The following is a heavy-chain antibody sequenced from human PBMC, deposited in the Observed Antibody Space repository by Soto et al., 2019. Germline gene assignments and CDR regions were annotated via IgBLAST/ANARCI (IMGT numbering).Heavy chain of an antibody. Sequence: SETLSLTCAVSGGSISSGGYSWSWTRQPPGKGLEWIGYIYHSGSTYYNPSLKSRVTISVDRSKNQFSLKLSSVTAADTAVYYCAIVPDRWGQGTLVTAPQ. CDR2: IYHSGST. D-gene: IGHD2-2*01. CDR3: AIVPDR. V-gene: IGHV4-30-2*01. CDR1: GGSISSGGYS. J-gene: IGHJ5*02.